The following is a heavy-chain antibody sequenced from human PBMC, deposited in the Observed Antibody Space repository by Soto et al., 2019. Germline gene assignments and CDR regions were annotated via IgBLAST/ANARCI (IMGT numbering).Heavy chain of an antibody. J-gene: IGHJ4*02. CDR1: GGSISSGGYS. Sequence: SETLSLTCAVSGGSISSGGYSWNWIRQPPGKGLEWIGYIYHSGSTPYNPSLKSRVTISVDKSKNQFSLKLSSVTAADTAVYYCARRYSSSFDYWGQGTLVTVSS. CDR2: IYHSGST. D-gene: IGHD6-13*01. V-gene: IGHV4-30-2*01. CDR3: ARRYSSSFDY.